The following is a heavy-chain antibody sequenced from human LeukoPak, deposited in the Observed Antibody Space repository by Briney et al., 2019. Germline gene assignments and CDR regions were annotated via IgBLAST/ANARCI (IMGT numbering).Heavy chain of an antibody. D-gene: IGHD2-2*01. CDR2: ISSSSSYI. V-gene: IGHV3-21*01. CDR3: ARAGIVVVPAATSPDY. Sequence: GGSLRLSCAASGFTFSSYSMNWVRQAPGKGLEWVSSISSSSSYIYYADSVKGRFTISRDNAKNSLYLQMNSLRAEDTAVYYCARAGIVVVPAATSPDYWAREPWSPSPQ. J-gene: IGHJ4*02. CDR1: GFTFSSYS.